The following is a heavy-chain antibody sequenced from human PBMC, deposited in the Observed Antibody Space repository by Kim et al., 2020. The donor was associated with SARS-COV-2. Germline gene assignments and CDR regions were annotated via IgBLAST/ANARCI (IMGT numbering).Heavy chain of an antibody. Sequence: GGSLRLSCATSGFTFSAYTMNWVRQAPGKGLQWVSSITFDGYIYYADSVKGRCTVSRDDAKNSLFLQMNTLRAEDTAVYYCSRKRGFDCWGQGTLFTVSS. J-gene: IGHJ4*02. V-gene: IGHV3-21*01. CDR2: ITFDGYI. CDR1: GFTFSAYT. CDR3: SRKRGFDC.